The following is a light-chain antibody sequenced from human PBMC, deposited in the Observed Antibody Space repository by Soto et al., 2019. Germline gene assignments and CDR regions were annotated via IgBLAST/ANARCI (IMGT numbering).Light chain of an antibody. CDR1: QTIRSH. Sequence: DIQMTHFPLSLSASVGDRFTITCRASQTIRSHLNWYQQKPGEAPKIVIYATSTLQSGVPSRFNGSVSGTDFSLTISSLQPEDFATYYCQQRYSSPITFGQGTRLEIK. J-gene: IGKJ5*01. V-gene: IGKV1-39*01. CDR3: QQRYSSPIT. CDR2: ATS.